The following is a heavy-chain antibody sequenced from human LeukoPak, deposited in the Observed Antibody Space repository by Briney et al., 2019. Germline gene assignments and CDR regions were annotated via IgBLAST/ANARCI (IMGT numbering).Heavy chain of an antibody. V-gene: IGHV1-69*04. CDR1: GGTFSSYA. D-gene: IGHD6-13*01. CDR2: IIPILGIA. Sequence: SVKVSCKASGGTFSSYAISWVRQAPGQGLEWMGRIIPILGIANYAQKFQGRVTITADKSTSTAYMELSSLRSEDTAVYYCAKIPRGGSSSWYGPSDDYYYGMDVWGQGTTVTVSS. J-gene: IGHJ6*02. CDR3: AKIPRGGSSSWYGPSDDYYYGMDV.